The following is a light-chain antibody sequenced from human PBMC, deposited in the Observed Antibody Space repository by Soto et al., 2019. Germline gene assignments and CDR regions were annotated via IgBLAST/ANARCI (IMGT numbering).Light chain of an antibody. CDR3: AAWDDILSAYHV. CDR1: SSNIGSNF. Sequence: QAVVTQPPSASGTPGQRVTISCSGSSSNIGSNFVYWYQQLPGTAPTPLIYRNNQRPSGVPDRFSGSKSGTSASLAISGLRTEDEAEYYCAAWDDILSAYHVFGTGTKVTVL. J-gene: IGLJ1*01. CDR2: RNN. V-gene: IGLV1-47*01.